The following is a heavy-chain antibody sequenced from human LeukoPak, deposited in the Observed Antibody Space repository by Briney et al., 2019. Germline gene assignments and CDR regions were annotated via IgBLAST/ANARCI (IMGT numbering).Heavy chain of an antibody. J-gene: IGHJ4*02. V-gene: IGHV3-9*01. D-gene: IGHD3-16*01. Sequence: GGSLRLSREASGFTFNNYAMHWVRQAPGKGLEWVSGISWDRGTTGYGDSVKGRFTISRDNAKNTLYLQMSSLRAEDTALYYCAKASNYDYLWGSQQIGYYFDYWGRGILVTVSS. CDR2: ISWDRGTT. CDR1: GFTFNNYA. CDR3: AKASNYDYLWGSQQIGYYFDY.